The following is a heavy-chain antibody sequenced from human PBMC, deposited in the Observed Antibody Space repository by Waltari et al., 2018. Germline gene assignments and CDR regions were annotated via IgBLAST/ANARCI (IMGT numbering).Heavy chain of an antibody. V-gene: IGHV3-21*01. CDR1: GFTFRYYT. D-gene: IGHD3-22*01. J-gene: IGHJ3*02. Sequence: EVQLVESGGGLVRPGGSLRLSCAASGFTFRYYTMNWVRQAPGKGPEWISFITSDGTHTNYADAVRGRFTISRDNAKNSLFLQINSLRADDTAVYYCARDRRPTLILGSGAFDIWGQGIKVNVSS. CDR3: ARDRRPTLILGSGAFDI. CDR2: ITSDGTHT.